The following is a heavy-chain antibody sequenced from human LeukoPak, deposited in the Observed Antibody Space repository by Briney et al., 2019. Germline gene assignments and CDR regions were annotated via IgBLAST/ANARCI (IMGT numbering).Heavy chain of an antibody. V-gene: IGHV1-69*13. CDR3: ARETYGYRWDFDY. CDR1: GGTFSSYA. Sequence: ASVKVSCKASGGTFSSYAISWVRQAPGQGLEWMGGIIPIFGTANYAQKFQGRVTITADESTSTAYMELSSLRSEDTAVYYCARETYGYRWDFDYWGQGTLVTVSS. CDR2: IIPIFGTA. D-gene: IGHD5-24*01. J-gene: IGHJ4*02.